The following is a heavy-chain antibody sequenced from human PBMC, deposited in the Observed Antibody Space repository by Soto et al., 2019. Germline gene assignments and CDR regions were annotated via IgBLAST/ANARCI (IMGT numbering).Heavy chain of an antibody. J-gene: IGHJ6*03. Sequence: QVQLQESGPGLVKPSQTLSLTCTVSGGSISSGGYYWSWIRQHPGKGLEWIGYIYYSGSTYYNPSLKSRVTISVDTSKNQFSLKLSSVTAADTAVYYCARSPRITFGGVIKDPYYYMDVWGKGTTVTVSS. CDR3: ARSPRITFGGVIKDPYYYMDV. CDR1: GGSISSGGYY. V-gene: IGHV4-31*03. CDR2: IYYSGST. D-gene: IGHD3-16*02.